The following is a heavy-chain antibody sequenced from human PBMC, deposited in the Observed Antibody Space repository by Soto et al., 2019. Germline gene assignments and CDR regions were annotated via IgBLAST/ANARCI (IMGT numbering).Heavy chain of an antibody. V-gene: IGHV3-23*01. J-gene: IGHJ6*02. Sequence: LGLSCAASGFTFSSYAMSWVRQAPVKGLEWVSAISGSGGSTYYADSVKGRFTISRDNSKNTLYLQMNSLRAEDTAVYYCAKDLPPYYDFWSGYYSQAHYGMDVWGQGTTVTVSS. CDR3: AKDLPPYYDFWSGYYSQAHYGMDV. CDR2: ISGSGGST. CDR1: GFTFSSYA. D-gene: IGHD3-3*01.